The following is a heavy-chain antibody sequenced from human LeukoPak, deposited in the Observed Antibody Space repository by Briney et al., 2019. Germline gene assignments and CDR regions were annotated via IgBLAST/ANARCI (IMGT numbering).Heavy chain of an antibody. J-gene: IGHJ4*02. D-gene: IGHD3-3*01. CDR1: GGSFSGYY. CDR2: INHSGST. CDR3: ARGNDFWSGYHGYYFDY. V-gene: IGHV4-34*01. Sequence: PSETLSLTCAVYGGSFSGYYWSWIRQPPGKGLEWIGEINHSGSTNYNPSLKSPVTVSVDTSKNQFSLKLSSVTAADTAVYYCARGNDFWSGYHGYYFDYWGQGTLVTVSS.